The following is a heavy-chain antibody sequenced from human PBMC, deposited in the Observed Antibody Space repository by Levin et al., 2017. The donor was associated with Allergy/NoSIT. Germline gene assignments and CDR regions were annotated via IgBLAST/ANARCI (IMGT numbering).Heavy chain of an antibody. Sequence: PGGSLRLSCAASGFTFSSYAMSWVRQAPGKGLEWVSAISGSGGSTYYADSVKGRFTISRDNSKNTLYLQMNSLRAEDTAVYYCAKGGYYYDSSGYFAFYAFDIWGQGTMVTVSS. V-gene: IGHV3-23*01. CDR3: AKGGYYYDSSGYFAFYAFDI. CDR2: ISGSGGST. J-gene: IGHJ3*02. CDR1: GFTFSSYA. D-gene: IGHD3-22*01.